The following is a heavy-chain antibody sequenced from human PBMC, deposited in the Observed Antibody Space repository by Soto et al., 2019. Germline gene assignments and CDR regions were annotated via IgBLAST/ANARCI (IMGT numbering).Heavy chain of an antibody. Sequence: TGESLKISCKGSGYSFTSYWIGWVRQMPGKGLEWMGIIYPGDSDTRYSPSFQGQVTISADKSISTAYLQWSSLKASDTAMYYCARQGCSSTSCYTGYYYYYYGMDVWGQGTTVTVSS. V-gene: IGHV5-51*01. J-gene: IGHJ6*02. CDR3: ARQGCSSTSCYTGYYYYYYGMDV. D-gene: IGHD2-2*02. CDR1: GYSFTSYW. CDR2: IYPGDSDT.